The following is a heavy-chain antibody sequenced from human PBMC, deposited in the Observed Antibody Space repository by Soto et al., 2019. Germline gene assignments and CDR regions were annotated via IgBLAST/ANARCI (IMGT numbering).Heavy chain of an antibody. Sequence: PGGSLRLSCAASGFTFSSYSMNWVRQAPGKGLEWVSYISSSSSTIYYADSVKGRFTISRDNAKNSLYLQMNSLRAEDTAVYYCARGDFWSGLPLWGQGTLVTVSS. V-gene: IGHV3-48*01. J-gene: IGHJ4*02. CDR1: GFTFSSYS. D-gene: IGHD3-3*01. CDR3: ARGDFWSGLPL. CDR2: ISSSSSTI.